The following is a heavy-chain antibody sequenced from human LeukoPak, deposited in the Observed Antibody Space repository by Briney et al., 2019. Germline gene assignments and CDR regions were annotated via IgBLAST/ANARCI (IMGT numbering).Heavy chain of an antibody. V-gene: IGHV3-30*07. CDR3: ANRAIVGATSNWYFDL. Sequence: TGGSLRLSCAASGFTFSSYAMHWVRQAPGKGLEWVAVISYDGSNKYYADSVKGRFTISRDNSKNTLYLQMHSQRDDDTAVYYCANRAIVGATSNWYFDLWGRGTLVTVSS. D-gene: IGHD1-26*01. CDR2: ISYDGSNK. CDR1: GFTFSSYA. J-gene: IGHJ2*01.